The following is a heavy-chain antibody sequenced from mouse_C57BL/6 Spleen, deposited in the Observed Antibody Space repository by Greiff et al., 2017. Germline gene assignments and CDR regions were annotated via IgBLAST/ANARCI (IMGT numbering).Heavy chain of an antibody. D-gene: IGHD4-1*01. CDR2: FHPNSGST. Sequence: QVQLQQPGAELVKPGASVKLSCKASGYTFTSYWMQWVKQRPGQGLEWIGMFHPNSGSTKYNEQFKSKDTLTVDKSSSPAYLQLSRLTSEDSAVYYCSELGPCDYGGQGTTLTVSS. CDR1: GYTFTSYW. CDR3: SELGPCDY. J-gene: IGHJ2*01. V-gene: IGHV1-64*01.